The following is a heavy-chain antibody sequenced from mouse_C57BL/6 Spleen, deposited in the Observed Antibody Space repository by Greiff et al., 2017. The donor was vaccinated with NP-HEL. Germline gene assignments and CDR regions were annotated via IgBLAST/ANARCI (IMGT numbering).Heavy chain of an antibody. V-gene: IGHV1-82*01. J-gene: IGHJ1*03. CDR2: IYPGDGDT. D-gene: IGHD1-1*01. CDR3: AREENGSTGKYCDV. CDR1: GYAFSSSW. Sequence: VQLQQSGPELVKPGASVKISCKASGYAFSSSWMNWVKQRPGKGLEWIGRIYPGDGDTNYNGKFKGKATLTADKSSSTAYMQLSSLTSEDSAVYVCAREENGSTGKYCDVWGTGTTVTVSS.